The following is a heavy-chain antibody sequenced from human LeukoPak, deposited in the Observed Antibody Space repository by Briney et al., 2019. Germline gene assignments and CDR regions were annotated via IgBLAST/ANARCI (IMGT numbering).Heavy chain of an antibody. CDR1: GFTFNLYA. D-gene: IGHD3-16*01. Sequence: PGRSLRLSCAASGFTFNLYAINSARPAPGKGMELVSSIIGAGNSSYYADSLRGRFTISRDNSKNTLYLQMNSLRAEDTAVYYCAKRGLRGNWFHPWGQGTLVTVSS. V-gene: IGHV3-23*01. CDR3: AKRGLRGNWFHP. CDR2: IIGAGNSS. J-gene: IGHJ5*02.